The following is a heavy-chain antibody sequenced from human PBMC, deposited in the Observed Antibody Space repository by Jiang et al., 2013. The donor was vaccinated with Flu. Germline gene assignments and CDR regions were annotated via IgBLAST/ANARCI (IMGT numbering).Heavy chain of an antibody. CDR1: GFTFSSYA. V-gene: IGHV3-23*01. CDR2: ISGSGGST. Sequence: VQLLESGGGLVQPGGSLRLSCAASGFTFSSYAMSWVRQAPGKGLEWVSAISGSGGSTYYADSVKGRFTISRDNSKNTLYLQMNSLRAEDTAVYYCAKPRITMIVEGAAFDIWGQGTMVTVSS. J-gene: IGHJ3*02. CDR3: AKPRITMIVEGAAFDI. D-gene: IGHD3-22*01.